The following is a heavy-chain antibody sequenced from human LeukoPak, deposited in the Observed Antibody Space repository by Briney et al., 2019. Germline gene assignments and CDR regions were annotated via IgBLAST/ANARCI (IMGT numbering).Heavy chain of an antibody. V-gene: IGHV3-7*02. D-gene: IGHD6-19*01. CDR1: GFTFSSYC. CDR3: ASLNCIIVAGIHYSEY. Sequence: GGSLRLSCAASGFTFSSYCMSWVRQAPGKGLEWVANINQDGGETYYVDSVRGRFTISRDNAKNSLYLQMNSLRAEDTAMYYCASLNCIIVAGIHYSEYWGPGTLVTVSS. J-gene: IGHJ4*02. CDR2: INQDGGET.